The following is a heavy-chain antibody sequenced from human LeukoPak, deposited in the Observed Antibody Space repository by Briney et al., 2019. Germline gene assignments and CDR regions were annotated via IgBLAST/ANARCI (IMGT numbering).Heavy chain of an antibody. CDR2: IIPMFRTP. D-gene: IGHD2-2*01. J-gene: IGHJ3*02. CDR3: ASGGYCSNTSCYNGAFEI. Sequence: ASVKVSCKASGGTFSSYAISWVRQTPGQGLEWMGGIIPMFRTPKYAQKFQGRVTITTDEFTSTEYMELSSLGPEDTAVYYCASGGYCSNTSCYNGAFEIWGQGTMVTVSS. CDR1: GGTFSSYA. V-gene: IGHV1-69*05.